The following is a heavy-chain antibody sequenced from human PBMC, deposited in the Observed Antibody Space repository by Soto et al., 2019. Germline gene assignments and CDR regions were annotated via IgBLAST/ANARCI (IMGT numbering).Heavy chain of an antibody. V-gene: IGHV1-18*01. J-gene: IGHJ6*02. CDR2: ISGYNGDT. CDR1: GYTFSSYG. Sequence: ASVKLSCTASGYTFSSYGISWVRQAPGQGLEWMGWISGYNGDTIYAQKVQGRVTMTIDTSTYTAYMELRSLTSDDTAIYYCAKNGQPPYYYYGMDVWGQGTTVTVSS. D-gene: IGHD2-8*01. CDR3: AKNGQPPYYYYGMDV.